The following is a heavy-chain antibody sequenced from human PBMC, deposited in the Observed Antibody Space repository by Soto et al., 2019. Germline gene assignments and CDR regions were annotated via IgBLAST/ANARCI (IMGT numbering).Heavy chain of an antibody. CDR2: ISTYNDNT. Sequence: ASVKVSCKASGYTFHNFGISWVRQAPGQGLEWMGWISTYNDNTNYSQKFQGRVTMATDFSTSTASMELRSLRSDDTAVYYCAREMITMIVLGAFDIWGQGTMVTVSS. D-gene: IGHD3-22*01. V-gene: IGHV1-18*01. CDR3: AREMITMIVLGAFDI. J-gene: IGHJ3*02. CDR1: GYTFHNFG.